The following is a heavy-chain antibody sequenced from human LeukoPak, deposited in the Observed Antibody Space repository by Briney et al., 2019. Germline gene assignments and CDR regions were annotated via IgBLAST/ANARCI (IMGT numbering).Heavy chain of an antibody. J-gene: IGHJ4*02. D-gene: IGHD3-3*01. CDR3: ARALSDDFWSGYQDH. Sequence: GASVRVSCKASGYRFISYGFSWVRQAPGQGPEWMGWISAYNGNTNYAQKFQGRVTMTTDTSTSTVYMEVRSLRSDDTAVYYCARALSDDFWSGYQDHWGQGTLVTVSS. CDR1: GYRFISYG. V-gene: IGHV1-18*01. CDR2: ISAYNGNT.